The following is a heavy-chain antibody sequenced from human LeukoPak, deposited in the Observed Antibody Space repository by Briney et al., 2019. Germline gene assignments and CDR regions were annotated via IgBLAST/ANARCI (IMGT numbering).Heavy chain of an antibody. Sequence: PGGSLRLSCSASGFTFSSYAMHWVRQAPGKGLEWVSLIYSGGSTYYADSVMGRSTISRDKSNNTLYLQMNSLRAEDTAVYYCATGGRSGVAFESWGQGTLVTVSS. CDR1: GFTFSSYA. V-gene: IGHV3-53*01. CDR3: ATGGRSGVAFES. CDR2: IYSGGST. D-gene: IGHD2-15*01. J-gene: IGHJ4*02.